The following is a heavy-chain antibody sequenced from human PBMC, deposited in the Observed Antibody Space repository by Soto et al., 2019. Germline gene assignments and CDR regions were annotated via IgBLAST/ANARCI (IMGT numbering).Heavy chain of an antibody. CDR3: ARRDWDSYYAIDV. V-gene: IGHV3-30*09. D-gene: IGHD3-22*01. Sequence: VQLVESGGGEVQPGRSLRLSCAASGFTYTDFALHWVRQAPGKGLEWVAIISYDGSDKYYADSVKGRFAISRDNPKKTLYLEMTSLRPEDTAVYFGARRDWDSYYAIDVWGQGTTVTVFS. CDR2: ISYDGSDK. CDR1: GFTYTDFA. J-gene: IGHJ6*02.